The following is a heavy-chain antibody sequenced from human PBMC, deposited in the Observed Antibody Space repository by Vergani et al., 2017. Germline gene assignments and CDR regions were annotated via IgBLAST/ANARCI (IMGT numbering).Heavy chain of an antibody. CDR2: ISFDGTNE. CDR3: VRDRGLCAVGRCYTEAWDY. V-gene: IGHV3-30-3*01. CDR1: GFALNRHA. D-gene: IGHD2-2*02. J-gene: IGHJ4*02. Sequence: QVQLVESGGGVVQPGTSLRLSCVVSGFALNRHAMYWVRQAPGKGLEWVVGISFDGTNEYYPDLLKGRFTISRDIAKNTLYLQVRRLRLEDTGVYHCVRDRGLCAVGRCYTEAWDYWGQGTLVTVSS.